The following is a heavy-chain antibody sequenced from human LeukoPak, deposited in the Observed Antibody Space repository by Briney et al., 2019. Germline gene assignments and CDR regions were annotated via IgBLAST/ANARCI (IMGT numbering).Heavy chain of an antibody. V-gene: IGHV3-48*02. CDR1: GFTFSSYN. D-gene: IGHD3-10*01. CDR2: ISSSGSTI. J-gene: IGHJ4*02. CDR3: ARLEYYYVSGNYYKLFDY. Sequence: GGSLRLSCAASGFTFSSYNMNWVRQAPGKGLEWVSDISSSGSTIYFADSVKGRFTISRDNAKNSLYLQMNSLRDEDTAVYYCARLEYYYVSGNYYKLFDYWGQGTLVTVSS.